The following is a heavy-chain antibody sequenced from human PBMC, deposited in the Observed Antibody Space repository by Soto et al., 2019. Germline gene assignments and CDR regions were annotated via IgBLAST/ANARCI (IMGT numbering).Heavy chain of an antibody. J-gene: IGHJ5*02. CDR2: INAANGDT. Sequence: QVQLVQSGAEVKKPGASVNVSCKASGYMFTSHAIHWVRQAPGQRLEWLGWINAANGDTKYSLKFQGRVTITRDTSASTVYMDLGSLKSEDTAVYYCGKSGSSSPGNWFDAWGQGTLVTVSS. CDR3: GKSGSSSPGNWFDA. V-gene: IGHV1-3*01. D-gene: IGHD6-13*01. CDR1: GYMFTSHA.